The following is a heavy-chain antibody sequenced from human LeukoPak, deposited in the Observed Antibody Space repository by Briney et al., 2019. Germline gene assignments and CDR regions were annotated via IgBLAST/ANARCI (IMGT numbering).Heavy chain of an antibody. CDR3: ARVSSSSPWGYYYYMDV. Sequence: SETLSLTCTVSGGSISSYYWSWIRQPPGKGLEWIGYIYYSERTNYNPSLKSRVTISVDTCKNQFSLKLSSVTAGDTAVYYCARVSSSSPWGYYYYMDVWGKGTTVTVSS. CDR2: IYYSERT. D-gene: IGHD6-13*01. CDR1: GGSISSYY. J-gene: IGHJ6*03. V-gene: IGHV4-59*01.